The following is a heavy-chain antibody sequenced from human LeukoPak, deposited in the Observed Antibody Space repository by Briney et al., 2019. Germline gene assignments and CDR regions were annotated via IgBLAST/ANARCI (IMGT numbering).Heavy chain of an antibody. Sequence: PGGSLRLSCATSGFTFSGSAIHWVRQASGKGLEWVGRIRSKANSYATTGAASVKGRFTISRDDSKNTAYLQMNSLKTEDTAVYYCTRPSYDSSVSGVVYWGQGTLVTVSS. J-gene: IGHJ4*02. D-gene: IGHD3-22*01. CDR3: TRPSYDSSVSGVVY. CDR1: GFTFSGSA. V-gene: IGHV3-73*01. CDR2: IRSKANSYAT.